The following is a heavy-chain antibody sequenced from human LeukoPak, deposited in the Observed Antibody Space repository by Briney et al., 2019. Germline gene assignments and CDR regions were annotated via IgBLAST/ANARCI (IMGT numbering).Heavy chain of an antibody. V-gene: IGHV3-7*01. CDR2: IKQDGSEK. CDR3: AKGWPGGVIVYFDY. D-gene: IGHD3-16*02. J-gene: IGHJ4*02. Sequence: PGGSLRLSCAASGFTFSSYWMSWVRQAPGKGLEWVANIKQDGSEKYYVDSVKGRFTISRDNAKNSLYLQMNSLRAEDTAVYYCAKGWPGGVIVYFDYWGQGTLVTVSS. CDR1: GFTFSSYW.